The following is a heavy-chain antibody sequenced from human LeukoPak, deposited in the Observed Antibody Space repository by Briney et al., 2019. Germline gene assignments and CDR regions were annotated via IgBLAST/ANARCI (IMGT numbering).Heavy chain of an antibody. CDR2: IYPGDSDT. J-gene: IGHJ4*02. CDR1: GYSFTSYW. CDR3: ARVQVWFGELYYFDY. Sequence: GESLKISCKGSGYSFTSYWIGWVRQMPGKGLEWMGIIYPGDSDTTYSPPFQGQVTISADKSISTAYLQWSSLKASDTAMYYCARVQVWFGELYYFDYWGQGTRVTVSS. D-gene: IGHD3-10*01. V-gene: IGHV5-51*01.